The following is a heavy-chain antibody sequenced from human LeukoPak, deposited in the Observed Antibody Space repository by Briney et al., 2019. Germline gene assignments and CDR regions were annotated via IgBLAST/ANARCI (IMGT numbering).Heavy chain of an antibody. V-gene: IGHV3-21*01. D-gene: IGHD6-13*01. CDR1: GFTFSSYS. Sequence: GGSLRLSCAASGFTFSSYSMNWVRQAPGKGLEWVSSISSSSSYIYYADSVKGRFTISRDDAKNSLYLQMNSLRAEDTAVYYCASGGFIAAAFDYWGQGTLVTVSS. CDR3: ASGGFIAAAFDY. J-gene: IGHJ4*02. CDR2: ISSSSSYI.